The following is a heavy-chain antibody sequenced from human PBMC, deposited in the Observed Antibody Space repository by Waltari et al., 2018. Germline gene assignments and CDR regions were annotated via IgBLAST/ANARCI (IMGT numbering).Heavy chain of an antibody. V-gene: IGHV1-69*15. CDR1: GGTFSSYA. D-gene: IGHD3-22*01. CDR3: ATDIDSSGYYYWFDP. J-gene: IGHJ5*02. Sequence: SGAEVKKPGSSVKVSCKASGGTFSSYAISWARQAPGQGLEWMGRIIPIFGTANSAQKFQGRVTITADESTSTAYMELSSLRSEDTAVYYCATDIDSSGYYYWFDPWGQGTLVTVSS. CDR2: IIPIFGTA.